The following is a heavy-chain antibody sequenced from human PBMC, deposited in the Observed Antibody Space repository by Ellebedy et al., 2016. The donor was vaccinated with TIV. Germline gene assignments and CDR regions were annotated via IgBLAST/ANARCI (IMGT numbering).Heavy chain of an antibody. CDR2: VYGDDFK. D-gene: IGHD3-9*01. Sequence: SGPTLVKPTETLTLTCTFSGFSLSNPDVGVGWIRQPPGKALEWLALVYGDDFKRYRPSLMRRVTITKDTPKNQVVLTMTNMDPVDTATYYCAHRTGDYFGHFDYWGQGTLVSVSS. CDR1: GFSLSNPDVG. V-gene: IGHV2-5*02. CDR3: AHRTGDYFGHFDY. J-gene: IGHJ4*02.